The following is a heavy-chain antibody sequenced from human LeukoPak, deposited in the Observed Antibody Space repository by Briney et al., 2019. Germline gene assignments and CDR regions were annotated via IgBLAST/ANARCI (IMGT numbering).Heavy chain of an antibody. D-gene: IGHD5-24*01. Sequence: PGGSLRLSCAASGFTFSNYAMNWVRQVPGKGLEWVSGISGTDGTKYDAESVRGRFTVSRDNSKNTLYLQMSGLRAEDTAIYYCAKDRGFTLRDGGMFDSWGQGTLVTVSS. V-gene: IGHV3-23*01. CDR1: GFTFSNYA. J-gene: IGHJ4*02. CDR2: ISGTDGTK. CDR3: AKDRGFTLRDGGMFDS.